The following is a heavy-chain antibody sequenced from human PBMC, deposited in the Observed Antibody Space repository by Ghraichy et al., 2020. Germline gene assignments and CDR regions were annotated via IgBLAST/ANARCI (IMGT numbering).Heavy chain of an antibody. CDR2: ITASSNKI. CDR3: ARVPYSSGLYGG. Sequence: GSLRLSCAASGFTFSDYGMNWVRQAPGEGLEWVSHITASSNKIHYAESVQGRFTISRDNAKNSLYLQMNSLRDEDTAVYYCARVPYSSGLYGGWGQGTLVTVSS. V-gene: IGHV3-48*02. D-gene: IGHD6-19*01. CDR1: GFTFSDYG. J-gene: IGHJ4*02.